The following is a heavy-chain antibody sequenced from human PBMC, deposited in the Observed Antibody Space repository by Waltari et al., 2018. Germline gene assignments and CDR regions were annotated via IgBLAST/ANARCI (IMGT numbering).Heavy chain of an antibody. Sequence: QVQLVQSGAEVKKPGSSVKVSCKASGGTFSSYAISWVRQAPGQGLEWMGGIIPIFGTANYAQKFQGRVTITTDESTSTAYMELSSLRSEDTAVYYCARDRVGAAGTGGYYYYGMDVWGQGTTVTVSS. CDR3: ARDRVGAAGTGGYYYYGMDV. V-gene: IGHV1-69*05. D-gene: IGHD6-13*01. CDR1: GGTFSSYA. J-gene: IGHJ6*02. CDR2: IIPIFGTA.